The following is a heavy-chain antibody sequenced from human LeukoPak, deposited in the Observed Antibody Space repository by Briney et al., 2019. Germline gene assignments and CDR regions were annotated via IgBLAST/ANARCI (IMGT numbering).Heavy chain of an antibody. CDR3: ARESSGVDFDY. Sequence: GGSLRLSCAASGYTFSSYWMNWVRQAPGKGLEWVSYISSSGSTIYYADSVKGRFTISRDNAKNSLYLQMNSLRAEDTAVYYCARESSGVDFDYWGQGTLVTVSS. J-gene: IGHJ4*02. V-gene: IGHV3-48*04. CDR1: GYTFSSYW. CDR2: ISSSGSTI. D-gene: IGHD2-15*01.